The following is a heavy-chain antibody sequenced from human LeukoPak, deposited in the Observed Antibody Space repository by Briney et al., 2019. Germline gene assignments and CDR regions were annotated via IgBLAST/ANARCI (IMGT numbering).Heavy chain of an antibody. Sequence: GGSLRLSCAASGFTFSDYYMSWIRQAPGKGLEWISYINSSGSTIYYADSVKGRFTISRDNAKNSLYLQMNSLRAEDTAVYYCARAHFWDYYYGMDVWGQGTTVTVSS. J-gene: IGHJ6*02. D-gene: IGHD3-16*01. CDR1: GFTFSDYY. V-gene: IGHV3-11*01. CDR3: ARAHFWDYYYGMDV. CDR2: INSSGSTI.